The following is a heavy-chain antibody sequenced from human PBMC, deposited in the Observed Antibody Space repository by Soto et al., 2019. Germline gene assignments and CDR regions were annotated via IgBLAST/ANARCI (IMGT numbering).Heavy chain of an antibody. Sequence: VQLVESGGGVVQPGRSLRLSCAASGFTFSSYAMHWVRQAPGKGLEWVAVISYDGTNKYYADSVKGRFTISRDNSKNTLYLQINSLRAEDTAVYYCARYYDFWSGYFQEDAFDIWGQGTMVTVSS. CDR2: ISYDGTNK. CDR1: GFTFSSYA. CDR3: ARYYDFWSGYFQEDAFDI. V-gene: IGHV3-30-3*01. J-gene: IGHJ3*02. D-gene: IGHD3-3*01.